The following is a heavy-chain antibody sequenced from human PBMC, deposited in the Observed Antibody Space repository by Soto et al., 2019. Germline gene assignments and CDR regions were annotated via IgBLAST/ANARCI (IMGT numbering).Heavy chain of an antibody. CDR3: ARADIVIVPAAVGKTISELSQIDY. D-gene: IGHD2-2*01. V-gene: IGHV4-31*03. CDR2: IYYSGST. Sequence: SETLSLTCTVAGGSISSGGYYWSWIRQHPGKGLEWIGYIYYSGSTYYNPSLKSRVTISVDTSKNQFSLKLSSVTAADTAVYYCARADIVIVPAAVGKTISELSQIDYWGQGTLVTVSS. CDR1: GGSISSGGYY. J-gene: IGHJ4*02.